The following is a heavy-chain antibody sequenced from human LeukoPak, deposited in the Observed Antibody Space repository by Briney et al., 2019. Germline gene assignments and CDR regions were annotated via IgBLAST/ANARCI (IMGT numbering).Heavy chain of an antibody. J-gene: IGHJ6*03. Sequence: ASVKVSCKAFGYTFTSYGISWVRQAPGQGLEWMGWISAYNGNTNYAQKLQGRATMTTDTSTSTAYMELRSLRSDDTAAYYCARVVANYYYYYMDVWGKGTTVTASS. CDR3: ARVVANYYYYYMDV. CDR2: ISAYNGNT. CDR1: GYTFTSYG. V-gene: IGHV1-18*01. D-gene: IGHD2-15*01.